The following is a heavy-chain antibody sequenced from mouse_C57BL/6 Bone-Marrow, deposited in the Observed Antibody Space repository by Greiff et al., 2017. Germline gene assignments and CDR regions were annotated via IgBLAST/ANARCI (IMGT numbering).Heavy chain of an antibody. CDR1: GFTFSDYG. V-gene: IGHV5-17*01. CDR2: ISSGSSTI. CDR3: ARPPHDDGSGYVDMDD. D-gene: IGHD1-1*01. Sequence: EVKLLESGGGLVKPGGSLKLSCAASGFTFSDYGMHWVRQAPEKGLEWVAYISSGSSTIYYADTVKGRFTISRDNAKNTLFLQMTSLRSEDTAMYYCARPPHDDGSGYVDMDDWGQGTSVTVSS. J-gene: IGHJ4*01.